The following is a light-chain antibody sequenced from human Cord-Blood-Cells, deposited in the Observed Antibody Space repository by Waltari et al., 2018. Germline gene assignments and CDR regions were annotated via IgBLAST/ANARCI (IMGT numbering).Light chain of an antibody. V-gene: IGKV3-20*01. CDR3: QQYGSSPPGT. CDR2: GAS. Sequence: EIVLTQSPGTLSLSPGERATLSCRASQSVSSSYLAWYQQKPGQAPRLLIYGASSRATRIPDRFSGSGSGTDFTLTISRLEPEDFAVYYCQQYGSSPPGTFGQGTKVEIK. J-gene: IGKJ1*01. CDR1: QSVSSSY.